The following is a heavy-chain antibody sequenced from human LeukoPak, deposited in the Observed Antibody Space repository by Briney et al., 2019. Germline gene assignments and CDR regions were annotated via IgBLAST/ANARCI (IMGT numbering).Heavy chain of an antibody. CDR2: IYYSGST. V-gene: IGHV4-39*01. CDR3: ATYCSGGSCYFTFDY. Sequence: PPETLSLTCTVSGGSISSSSYYWGWIRQPPGKGLEWIGSIYYSGSTYYNPSLKSRVTISVDTSKNQFSLKLSSVTAADTAVYYCATYCSGGSCYFTFDYWGQGTLVTVSS. J-gene: IGHJ4*02. CDR1: GGSISSSSYY. D-gene: IGHD2-15*01.